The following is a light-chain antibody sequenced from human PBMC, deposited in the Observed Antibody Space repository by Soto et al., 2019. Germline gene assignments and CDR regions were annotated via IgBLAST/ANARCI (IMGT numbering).Light chain of an antibody. CDR3: CSYTGSATYV. V-gene: IGLV2-11*01. CDR1: SSDVGSYDY. Sequence: QSALIQPPSVSGSPGQSVTISCTGTSSDVGSYDYVSWYQQHPGTVPKPMIYYVTTQPSGVPDRFSGSRSGNSASMTISGLQSEDEADYSCCSYTGSATYVFETGTKVTVL. CDR2: YVT. J-gene: IGLJ1*01.